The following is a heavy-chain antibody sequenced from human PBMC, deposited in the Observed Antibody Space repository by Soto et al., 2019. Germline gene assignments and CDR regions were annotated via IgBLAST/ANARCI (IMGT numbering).Heavy chain of an antibody. CDR2: IYYIGST. CDR1: GGSISSYY. Sequence: SETLSLACTASGGSISSYYWSWIRQPPGKGLEWIGYIYYIGSTNYNPSLKSRVTISVDTSKNQFSLKLSSVTAADTAVYYCARGPYDFWSGYYAPLQNYYYYGMDVWGQGTTVTVSS. D-gene: IGHD3-3*01. CDR3: ARGPYDFWSGYYAPLQNYYYYGMDV. J-gene: IGHJ6*02. V-gene: IGHV4-59*01.